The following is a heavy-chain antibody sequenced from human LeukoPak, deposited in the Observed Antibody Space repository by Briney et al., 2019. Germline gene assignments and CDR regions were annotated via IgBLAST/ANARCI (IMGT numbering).Heavy chain of an antibody. D-gene: IGHD3-9*01. CDR2: ITNDGSVT. CDR1: GFTFTSYW. CDR3: AYFGGTYPA. J-gene: IGHJ5*02. Sequence: GESLKISCAASGFTFTSYWMHWVRQAPGKGLVWVSCITNDGSVTIYADSVKGRFTISRDNAENTLYLQMNSLRVEDTAVYYCAYFGGTYPAWGQGTLVTVS. V-gene: IGHV3-74*01.